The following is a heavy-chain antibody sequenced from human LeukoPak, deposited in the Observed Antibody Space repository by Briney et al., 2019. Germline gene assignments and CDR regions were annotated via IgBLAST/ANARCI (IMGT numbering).Heavy chain of an antibody. CDR1: GFTFSSYG. CDR3: AKDWSDTANPRGPFDY. V-gene: IGHV3-30*02. CDR2: IRYDGSNK. D-gene: IGHD5-18*01. Sequence: QPGGSLRLSCAASGFTFSSYGMHWVRQAPGKGLEWVAFIRYDGSNKYYADSVKGRFTISRDNSTNTLYLQMNSLRAEDTAVYYCAKDWSDTANPRGPFDYWGQGTLVTVSS. J-gene: IGHJ4*02.